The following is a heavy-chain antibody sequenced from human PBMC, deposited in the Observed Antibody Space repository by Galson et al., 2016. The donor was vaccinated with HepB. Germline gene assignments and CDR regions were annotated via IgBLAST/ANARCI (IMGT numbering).Heavy chain of an antibody. D-gene: IGHD3-10*01. CDR2: ITNSGTTT. Sequence: SLRLSCAASGFIFTNYYMRWIRQAPGKGPEWLSYITNSGTTTYYADSVKGRFTVSRDNAKKSMYLQMNRLTVDDTAVYYCAREFVSRDCGMDVGGQGTTVIVSS. V-gene: IGHV3-11*01. CDR1: GFIFTNYY. J-gene: IGHJ6*02. CDR3: AREFVSRDCGMDV.